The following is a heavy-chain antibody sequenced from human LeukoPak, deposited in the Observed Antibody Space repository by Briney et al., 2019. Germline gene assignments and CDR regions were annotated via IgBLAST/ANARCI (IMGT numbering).Heavy chain of an antibody. V-gene: IGHV3-23*01. Sequence: PGGSLRLSCAASGFTFSSYAMSWVRQAPGKGLEWVSAISGSGGATYYADSVKGRFTISRDNSKNTLYLQMNSLRAEDTALYYCAKSATDTGTPWFDPWGQGTLVTVSS. D-gene: IGHD6-13*01. CDR1: GFTFSSYA. J-gene: IGHJ5*02. CDR3: AKSATDTGTPWFDP. CDR2: ISGSGGAT.